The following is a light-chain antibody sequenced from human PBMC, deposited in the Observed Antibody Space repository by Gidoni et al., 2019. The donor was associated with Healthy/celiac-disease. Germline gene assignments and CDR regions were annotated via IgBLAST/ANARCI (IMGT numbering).Light chain of an antibody. V-gene: IGKV3-15*01. CDR3: QQYNNWPLT. Sequence: IVMTQSPATLSVSPGERATLSCRASQSVSSNLAWYQQTPGQAPRLLIYGASTRDTGIPARFSGSGSGTEFTLTISSLQSEDFAVYYCQQYNNWPLTFGQGTKVEIK. J-gene: IGKJ1*01. CDR1: QSVSSN. CDR2: GAS.